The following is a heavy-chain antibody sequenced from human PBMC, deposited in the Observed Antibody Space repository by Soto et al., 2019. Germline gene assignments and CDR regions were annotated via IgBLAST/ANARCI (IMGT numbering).Heavy chain of an antibody. Sequence: SETLSLTCAVYGGSFSGYYWSWIRQPPGKGLEWIGEINHSGSTNYNPSLKSRVTTSVDTSRNQFSLKLSSVTAADTAVYYCANYPTTVTSDYWGQGTQVTVSS. CDR2: INHSGST. J-gene: IGHJ4*02. CDR3: ANYPTTVTSDY. CDR1: GGSFSGYY. V-gene: IGHV4-34*01. D-gene: IGHD4-17*01.